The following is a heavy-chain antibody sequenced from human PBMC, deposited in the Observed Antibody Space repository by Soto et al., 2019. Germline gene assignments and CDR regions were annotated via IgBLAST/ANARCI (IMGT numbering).Heavy chain of an antibody. CDR3: AKDREGCVTTKCYLYGMDV. CDR2: MSGSGGST. CDR1: GFNFRSYV. Sequence: EVQLLESGGGLVQPGGSLRLSCAASGFNFRSYVMSWVRQAPGKGLAWVAGMSGSGGSTYYADSVKGRCTISRDNSKNTLYLEMNSLRAEDTAVSYCAKDREGCVTTKCYLYGMDVWGQGTTVAVSS. J-gene: IGHJ6*02. V-gene: IGHV3-23*01. D-gene: IGHD3-22*01.